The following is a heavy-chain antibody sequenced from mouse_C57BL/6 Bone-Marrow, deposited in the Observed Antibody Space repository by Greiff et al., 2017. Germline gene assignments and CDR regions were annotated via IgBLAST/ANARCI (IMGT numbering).Heavy chain of an antibody. CDR2: IYPGSGST. D-gene: IGHD3-2*02. J-gene: IGHJ3*01. V-gene: IGHV1-55*01. CDR3: AKGGQLRLTFAY. CDR1: GYTFTSYW. Sequence: VQLQQPGAELVKPGASVKMSCKASGYTFTSYWITWVKQRPGQGLEWIGDIYPGSGSTNYNEKFKSKATLTLDTSSSTAYMQLSSLTSEDSAVYYCAKGGQLRLTFAYWGQGTLVTVSA.